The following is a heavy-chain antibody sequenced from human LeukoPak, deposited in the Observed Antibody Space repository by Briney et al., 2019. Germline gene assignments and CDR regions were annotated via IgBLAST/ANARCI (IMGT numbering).Heavy chain of an antibody. D-gene: IGHD6-13*01. CDR1: GGSISSHY. V-gene: IGHV4-59*11. CDR2: IYYSGST. Sequence: SETLSLTCTVSGGSISSHYWSWIRLPPGQGLEWIGYIYYSGSTNYNPSLKSRVTISVDTSKNQFSLKLSSVTAADTAVYYCARGDPDSSSWYYFDYWGQGTLVTVSS. CDR3: ARGDPDSSSWYYFDY. J-gene: IGHJ4*02.